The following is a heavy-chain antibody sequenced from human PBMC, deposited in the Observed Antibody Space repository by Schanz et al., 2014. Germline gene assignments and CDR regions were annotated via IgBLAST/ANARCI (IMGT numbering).Heavy chain of an antibody. V-gene: IGHV3-30-3*01. D-gene: IGHD4-17*01. CDR2: ISNDGSIK. Sequence: GQLAESGGGLVQPGRSLRLSCAASGFTFSSYAMHWVRQAPGKGLEWVALISNDGSIKYYADSVQGRFTISRDKSRNTLYMQMNSLRTEDTAVYYCASPSEYNDYGACFASWGQGTLVTVSS. J-gene: IGHJ4*02. CDR1: GFTFSSYA. CDR3: ASPSEYNDYGACFAS.